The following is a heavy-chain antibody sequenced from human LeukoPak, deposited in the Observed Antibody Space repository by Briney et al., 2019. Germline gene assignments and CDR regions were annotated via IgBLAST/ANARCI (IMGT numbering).Heavy chain of an antibody. CDR2: ISGSSSTI. D-gene: IGHD3-10*01. V-gene: IGHV3-48*01. CDR3: AREGYYGSGLYYYYMDV. J-gene: IGHJ6*03. CDR1: GFTFSSYT. Sequence: GGSLRLSCAASGFTFSSYTMNWVRQAPGKGLEWVSYISGSSSTIYYADSVKGRFTISRDNAKNSLYLQMNSLRAEDTAVYYCAREGYYGSGLYYYYMDVWGKGTRSPSP.